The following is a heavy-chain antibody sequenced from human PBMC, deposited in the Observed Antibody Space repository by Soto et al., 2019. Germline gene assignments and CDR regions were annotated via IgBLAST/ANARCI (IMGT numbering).Heavy chain of an antibody. CDR1: GFSLSTTGMC. CDR3: ARASLGPGSFLFDY. D-gene: IGHD3-10*01. Sequence: SGPTLVNPTQTLTLTCTFSGFSLSTTGMCVSWVRQPPGKALEWLGLIDWDDDKYYNTSLKSRFTISKDTSKNQVVLTMTNMDPVDTATYYCARASLGPGSFLFDYWGQGALVTVSS. J-gene: IGHJ4*02. CDR2: IDWDDDK. V-gene: IGHV2-70*20.